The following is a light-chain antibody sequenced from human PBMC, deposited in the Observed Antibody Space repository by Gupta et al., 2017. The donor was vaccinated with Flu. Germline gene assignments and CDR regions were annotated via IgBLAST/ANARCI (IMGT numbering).Light chain of an antibody. CDR1: NTNIGDNA. CDR2: YDN. J-gene: IGLJ3*02. Sequence: SNTNIGDNAVNGYQQLPGKAPKLLIFYDNRLPSGVSDRFSGSRSGTSASLAISGLRAEDDADYDCSTWDDSLDRWVFGGGTKLTVL. V-gene: IGLV1-36*01. CDR3: STWDDSLDRWV.